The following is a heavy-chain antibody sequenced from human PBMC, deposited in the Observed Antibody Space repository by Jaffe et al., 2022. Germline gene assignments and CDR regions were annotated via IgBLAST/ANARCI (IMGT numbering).Heavy chain of an antibody. CDR2: ISSSSSTI. CDR1: GFTFSSYS. D-gene: IGHD3-10*01. CDR3: ARVHTYYYGSGDDY. Sequence: EVQLVESGGGLVQPGGSLRLSCAASGFTFSSYSMNWVRQAPGKGLEWVSYISSSSSTIYYADSVKGRFTISRDNAKNSLYLQMNSLRAEDTAVYYCARVHTYYYGSGDDYWGQGTLVTVSS. J-gene: IGHJ4*02. V-gene: IGHV3-48*01.